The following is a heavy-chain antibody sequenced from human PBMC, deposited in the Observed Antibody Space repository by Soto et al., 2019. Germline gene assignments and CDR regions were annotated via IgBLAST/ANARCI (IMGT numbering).Heavy chain of an antibody. D-gene: IGHD3-16*01. CDR2: IYYSGST. CDR3: ARDQRNLRMGVGAYDI. V-gene: IGHV4-59*01. J-gene: IGHJ3*02. CDR1: GGSISSSY. Sequence: PSETLSLTCTISGGSISSSYWSWIRQPPGKGLEWIVYIYYSGSTNYNPSLKSRVTTSVDTSKNQFSLKLSSVTAADTAVYYCARDQRNLRMGVGAYDIWGQGTMVTVSS.